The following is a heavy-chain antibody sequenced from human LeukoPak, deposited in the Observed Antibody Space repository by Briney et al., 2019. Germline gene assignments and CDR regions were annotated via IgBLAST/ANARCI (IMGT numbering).Heavy chain of an antibody. CDR2: IIPIFGTA. J-gene: IGHJ4*02. V-gene: IGHV1-69*05. Sequence: SVKVSCKASGGTFGSYAISWVRQAPGQGLEWMGGIIPIFGTANYAQKFQGRVTITTDESTSTAYMELSSLRSEDTAVYYCARDSEAVAGEGYFDYWGQGTLVTVSS. CDR1: GGTFGSYA. D-gene: IGHD6-19*01. CDR3: ARDSEAVAGEGYFDY.